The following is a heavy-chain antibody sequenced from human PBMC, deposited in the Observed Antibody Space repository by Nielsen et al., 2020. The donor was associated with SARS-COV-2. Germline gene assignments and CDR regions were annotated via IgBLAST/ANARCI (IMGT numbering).Heavy chain of an antibody. Sequence: ASVKVSCKASGYTFTSYAMHWVRQAPGQRLEWMGWINAGNGNTKYSQKFQGRVTITRDISASTAYMELSSLRSDDTAVYYCARRNCSSTSCSNYYYYYGMDVWGQGTTVTVSS. CDR2: INAGNGNT. V-gene: IGHV1-3*01. CDR3: ARRNCSSTSCSNYYYYYGMDV. D-gene: IGHD2-2*01. J-gene: IGHJ6*02. CDR1: GYTFTSYA.